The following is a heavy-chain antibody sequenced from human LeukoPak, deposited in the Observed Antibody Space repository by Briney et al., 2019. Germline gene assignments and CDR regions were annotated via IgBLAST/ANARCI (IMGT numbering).Heavy chain of an antibody. CDR2: ISGSGGST. J-gene: IGHJ5*02. CDR3: AKEEGSGSGSYSFRWFDP. V-gene: IGHV3-23*01. Sequence: GGSLRLSCAASGFTFSSYAMSWVRQAPGKGLEWVSAISGSGGSTYYADSVKGRFTISRDNSKNTLYLQMNSLRAEDTAVYYCAKEEGSGSGSYSFRWFDPWGQGTLVTVSS. D-gene: IGHD3-10*01. CDR1: GFTFSSYA.